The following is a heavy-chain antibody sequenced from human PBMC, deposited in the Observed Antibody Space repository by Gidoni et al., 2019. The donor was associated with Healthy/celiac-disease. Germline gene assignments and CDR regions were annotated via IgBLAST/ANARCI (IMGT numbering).Heavy chain of an antibody. CDR2: IYYSGST. Sequence: QVQLQESGPGLVKPSETLSLTCTVSGSSISSYYWSWIRQPPGKGLEWIGYIYYSGSTNYNPSSKSRVTISVDTSKNMFSLKLCAVTAADTAVYYCATRAYSSGWTGDYGMDVWGQGTTVTVSS. CDR3: ATRAYSSGWTGDYGMDV. CDR1: GSSISSYY. J-gene: IGHJ6*02. D-gene: IGHD6-19*01. V-gene: IGHV4-59*08.